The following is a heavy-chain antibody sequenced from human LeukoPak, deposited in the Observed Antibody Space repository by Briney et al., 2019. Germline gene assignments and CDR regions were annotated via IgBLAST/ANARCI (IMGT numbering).Heavy chain of an antibody. CDR2: ISGSGGST. J-gene: IGHJ1*01. CDR3: AKDPADYGDPQYFQH. V-gene: IGHV3-23*01. CDR1: GVTFSSYA. Sequence: GGSLRLSCAASGVTFSSYAMSWVRQAPGKGLEWVSAISGSGGSTYYADSVKGRFTISRDNSKNTLYLQMNSLRAEDTAVYYCAKDPADYGDPQYFQHWGQGTLVTVSS. D-gene: IGHD4-17*01.